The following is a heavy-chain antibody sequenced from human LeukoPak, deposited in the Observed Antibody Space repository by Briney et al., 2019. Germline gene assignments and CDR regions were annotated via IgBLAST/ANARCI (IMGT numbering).Heavy chain of an antibody. J-gene: IGHJ4*02. D-gene: IGHD1-7*01. CDR3: AREGLELPNYEAFDY. Sequence: PGRSLRLSCAASGFTFSSYGMHWVRQAPGKGLEWVAVIWYDGSNKYYADSVKGRFTISRDNSKNTLYLQMNSLRAEDTAVYYCAREGLELPNYEAFDYWGQGTLVTVSS. V-gene: IGHV3-33*01. CDR1: GFTFSSYG. CDR2: IWYDGSNK.